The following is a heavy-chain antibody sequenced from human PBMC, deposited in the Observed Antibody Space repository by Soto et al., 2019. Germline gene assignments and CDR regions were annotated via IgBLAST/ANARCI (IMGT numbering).Heavy chain of an antibody. CDR2: ISGSGGST. D-gene: IGHD5-12*01. V-gene: IGHV3-23*01. CDR1: GFTFSSYA. CDR3: AKGAGYNSYYYYYMDV. Sequence: GGSLRLSYAASGFTFSSYAMSWVRQAPGKGLEWVSAISGSGGSTYYADSVKGRFTISRDNSKNTLYLQMNSLRAEDTAVYYCAKGAGYNSYYYYYMDVWGKGTTVTVSS. J-gene: IGHJ6*03.